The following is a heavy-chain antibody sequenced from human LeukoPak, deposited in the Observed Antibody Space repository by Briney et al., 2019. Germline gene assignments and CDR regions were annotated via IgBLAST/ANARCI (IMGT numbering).Heavy chain of an antibody. CDR2: ISYSGST. J-gene: IGHJ5*01. CDR3: ARGSSDWPARFDS. CDR1: GGSISNYY. V-gene: IGHV4-59*01. Sequence: PSETLSLTCTVSGGSISNYYWSWIRQPPGKGLEWIGYISYSGSTNYNPSLKSRVTMSVDTSKNQFSVRLRSLTAADTAVYYCARGSSDWPARFDSWGQGTPVTVSS. D-gene: IGHD6-25*01.